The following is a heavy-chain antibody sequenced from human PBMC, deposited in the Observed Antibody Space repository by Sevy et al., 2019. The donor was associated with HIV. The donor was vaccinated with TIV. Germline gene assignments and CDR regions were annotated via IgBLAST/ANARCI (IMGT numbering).Heavy chain of an antibody. J-gene: IGHJ4*02. CDR1: GGSITSLY. CDR3: AGENAWGRGYS. D-gene: IGHD1-26*01. V-gene: IGHV4-59*08. Sequence: GSLRLSCAVSGGSITSLYWNWIRQPPGKGLEWIANIYYNGHINYNPSLKSRVTLSLDTSKNQFSLRLSSVTAADTAMYYCAGENAWGRGYSWGQGTLVTVSS. CDR2: IYYNGHI.